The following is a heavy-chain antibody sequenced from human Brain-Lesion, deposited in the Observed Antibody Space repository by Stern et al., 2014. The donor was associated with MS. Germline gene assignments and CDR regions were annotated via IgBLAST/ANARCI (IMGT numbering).Heavy chain of an antibody. D-gene: IGHD1-26*01. CDR2: IYYSGFT. CDR1: GGSISSSTYY. V-gene: IGHV4-39*01. Sequence: QLQLQESGPGLVKPSETLSLTCTVSGGSISSSTYYWAWIRQPPGKGLEGVGDIYYSGFTYYNPFPKSRVTISVDMSKTQFSLKLSSVTAADTAIYYCARHDSVPRPSQLYSARDRGPGYFDYWGQGTLVTVSS. CDR3: ARHDSVPRPSQLYSARDRGPGYFDY. J-gene: IGHJ4*02.